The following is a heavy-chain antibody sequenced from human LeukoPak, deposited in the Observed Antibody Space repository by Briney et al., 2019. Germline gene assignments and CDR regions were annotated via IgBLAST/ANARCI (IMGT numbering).Heavy chain of an antibody. D-gene: IGHD3-9*01. CDR2: INDSGST. V-gene: IGHV4-34*01. J-gene: IGHJ4*02. Sequence: SETLSLTCAVYGGSIRAYYWGWIRQPPRKGLEWIGEINDSGSTHYNTSPHSRVTISVDTSKNQDYLKLSSVAAADTAIYYCARGVSHRKFDWLFYWGQGTLVTVSS. CDR1: GGSIRAYY. CDR3: ARGVSHRKFDWLFY.